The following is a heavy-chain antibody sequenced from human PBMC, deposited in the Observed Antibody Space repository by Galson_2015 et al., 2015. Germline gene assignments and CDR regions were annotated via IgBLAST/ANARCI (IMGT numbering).Heavy chain of an antibody. CDR2: ITKSGRNI. D-gene: IGHD2-2*01. Sequence: SLRLSCAASGYTFSNYVMSWVRQAPGKGLEWVSSITKSGRNINYADSVKGRFTISRDDSKNTLYLRMDRLRAEDTAVYYCAKGGCSSANCEMPFDIWGQGTVVTVTS. CDR3: AKGGCSSANCEMPFDI. CDR1: GYTFSNYV. V-gene: IGHV3-23*01. J-gene: IGHJ3*02.